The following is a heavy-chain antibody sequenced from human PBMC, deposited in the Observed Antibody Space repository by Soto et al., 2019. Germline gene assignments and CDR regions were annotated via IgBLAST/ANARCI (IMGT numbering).Heavy chain of an antibody. CDR2: ISSSSSTI. D-gene: IGHD1-1*01. J-gene: IGHJ4*02. Sequence: GGSLRLSCAASGFTFSSYSMNWVRQAPGKGLEWVSYISSSSSTIYYADSVKGRFTISRDNSKNTLFLQMNSLRAEDTAIYYCARGAYNPIDYWGQGTLVTVSS. CDR1: GFTFSSYS. CDR3: ARGAYNPIDY. V-gene: IGHV3-48*01.